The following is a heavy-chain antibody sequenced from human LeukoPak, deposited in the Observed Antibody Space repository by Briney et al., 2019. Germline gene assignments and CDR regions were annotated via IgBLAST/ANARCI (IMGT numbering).Heavy chain of an antibody. J-gene: IGHJ6*02. D-gene: IGHD2-21*01. CDR2: ISWDGGST. V-gene: IGHV3-43*01. Sequence: GGSLRLSCAASGFTFSSYSMNWVRQAPGKGLEWVSLISWDGGSTYYADSVKGRFTISRDNSKNSLYLQMNSLRTEDTALYYCAKDRGEYYYGMDVWGQGTTVTVSS. CDR3: AKDRGEYYYGMDV. CDR1: GFTFSSYS.